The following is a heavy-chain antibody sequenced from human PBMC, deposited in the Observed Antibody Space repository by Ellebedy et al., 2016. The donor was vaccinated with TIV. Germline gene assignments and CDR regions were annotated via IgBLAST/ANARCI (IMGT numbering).Heavy chain of an antibody. CDR1: GFTFTPYA. J-gene: IGHJ3*02. V-gene: IGHV3-48*04. Sequence: GGSLRLSCTASGFTFTPYAMNWVRQAPGKGLEWVSYISGSTITLYYADPVRGRFTISRDNAKNSGYLQMNGLRVEDTAVYFCARDMAWGNERVNDAFDIWGHGTLVTVSA. D-gene: IGHD7-27*01. CDR2: ISGSTITL. CDR3: ARDMAWGNERVNDAFDI.